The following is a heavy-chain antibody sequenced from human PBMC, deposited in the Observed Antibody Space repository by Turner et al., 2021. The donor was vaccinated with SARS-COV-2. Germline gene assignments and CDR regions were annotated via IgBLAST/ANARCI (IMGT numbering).Heavy chain of an antibody. V-gene: IGHV4-59*01. CDR2: IYYRGST. CDR3: ARETVNNWVDP. CDR1: GGSMNSNY. D-gene: IGHD2-21*02. J-gene: IGHJ5*02. Sequence: QVQLQESGPRLVMPLETLSLTCTVSGGSMNSNYWSWIRQPPGKRLEWIGYIYYRGSTNYNPSLESRVTISVDTSRNQFSLNLTSVTAADTAIYYCARETVNNWVDPWGQGTLVTVSS.